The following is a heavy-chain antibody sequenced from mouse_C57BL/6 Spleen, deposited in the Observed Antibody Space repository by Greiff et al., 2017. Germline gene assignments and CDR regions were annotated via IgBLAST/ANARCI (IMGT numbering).Heavy chain of an antibody. Sequence: QVQLQQPGTELVKPGASVKLSCKASGYTFTSYWMHWVKQRPGQGLEWIGNINPSNGGTNYNEKFKSKATLTVAKSSSTAYMQLSSLTSEYSAVYYCARGDSSGYVGAWFAYWGQGTLVTVSA. CDR3: ARGDSSGYVGAWFAY. D-gene: IGHD3-2*02. V-gene: IGHV1-53*01. CDR2: INPSNGGT. J-gene: IGHJ3*01. CDR1: GYTFTSYW.